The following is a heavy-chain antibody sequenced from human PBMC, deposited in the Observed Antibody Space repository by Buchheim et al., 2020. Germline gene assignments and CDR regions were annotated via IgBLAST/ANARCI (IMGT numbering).Heavy chain of an antibody. CDR1: GFTFSSYW. CDR2: IKQDGSEK. CDR3: ARAAAAGPRTDY. Sequence: EVQLVESGGGLVQPGGSLRLSCAASGFTFSSYWMRWVRQAPGRGLEGVANIKQDGSEKYNVDSVRGGLTLSRDNAKNSLYLQMNSLRAEDTAVYYCARAAAAGPRTDYWRQGTL. D-gene: IGHD6-13*01. V-gene: IGHV3-7*01. J-gene: IGHJ4*02.